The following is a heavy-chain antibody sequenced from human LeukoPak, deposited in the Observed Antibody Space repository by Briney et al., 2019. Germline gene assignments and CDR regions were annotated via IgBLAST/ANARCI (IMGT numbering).Heavy chain of an antibody. D-gene: IGHD2/OR15-2a*01. Sequence: SETLSRTCTVSGGSISSYYWSWIRQPPGKGLEWIAYISDIGSINYNPSLKSRVTISLDTSKNQFSLKLSSVTAADTAVYYCAGHHPRNTVDFWGQGTLVTVSS. J-gene: IGHJ4*02. CDR1: GGSISSYY. CDR2: ISDIGSI. V-gene: IGHV4-59*08. CDR3: AGHHPRNTVDF.